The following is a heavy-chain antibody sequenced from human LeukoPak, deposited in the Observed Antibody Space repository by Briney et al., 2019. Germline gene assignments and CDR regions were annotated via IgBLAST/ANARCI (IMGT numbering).Heavy chain of an antibody. CDR3: AKDRSGGGDYYFGMDV. CDR2: ISGSGGST. D-gene: IGHD6-19*01. CDR1: GLTFSSYA. Sequence: GGSLRLSCAASGLTFSSYAMSWVRQAPGKGLEWVSSISGSGGSTYYADSVKGRFTISRDNSQNTLYLQMNSLRAEDTAVYYCAKDRSGGGDYYFGMDVWGPGTTVTVSS. V-gene: IGHV3-23*01. J-gene: IGHJ6*02.